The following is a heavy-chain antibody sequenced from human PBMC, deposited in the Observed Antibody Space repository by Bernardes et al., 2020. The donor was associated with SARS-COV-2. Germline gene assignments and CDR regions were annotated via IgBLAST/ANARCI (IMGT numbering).Heavy chain of an antibody. D-gene: IGHD3-10*01. Sequence: ASVKVSCKASGYTFTGYYMHWVRQAPGQGLEWMGWINPNSGGTNYAQKFQGRVTMTRDTSISTAYMELSRLRSDDTAVYYCARDPAGSGSYYPFPLYYFDYWGQGTLVTVSS. CDR3: ARDPAGSGSYYPFPLYYFDY. J-gene: IGHJ4*02. V-gene: IGHV1-2*02. CDR2: INPNSGGT. CDR1: GYTFTGYY.